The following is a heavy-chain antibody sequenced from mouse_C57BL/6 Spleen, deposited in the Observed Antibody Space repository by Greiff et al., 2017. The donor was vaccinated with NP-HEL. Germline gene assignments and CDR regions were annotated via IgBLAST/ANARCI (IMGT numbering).Heavy chain of an antibody. CDR2: IHPNSGST. J-gene: IGHJ1*03. CDR1: GYTFTSYW. D-gene: IGHD2-5*01. V-gene: IGHV1-64*01. Sequence: QVQLQQPGAELVKPGASVKLSCKASGYTFTSYWMHWVKQRPGQGLEWIGMIHPNSGSTNYNEKFKSKATLTVDKSSSTAYMRLSSLTSEDSAVYYCARYYSKSWYFDVWGTGTTVTVSS. CDR3: ARYYSKSWYFDV.